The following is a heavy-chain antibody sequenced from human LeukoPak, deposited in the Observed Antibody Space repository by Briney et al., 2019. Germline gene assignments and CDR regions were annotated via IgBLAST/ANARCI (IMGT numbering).Heavy chain of an antibody. CDR1: GGSFSGYY. V-gene: IGHV4-34*01. CDR2: INHSGST. Sequence: SETLSLTCAVYGGSFSGYYWSWIRQPPGKGLEWIGEINHSGSTNYNPSLKSRVTIPVDTSKNQFSPKLSSVTAADTAVYYCASPYYYGSGSYYNDGYWGQGTLVTVSS. CDR3: ASPYYYGSGSYYNDGY. D-gene: IGHD3-10*01. J-gene: IGHJ4*02.